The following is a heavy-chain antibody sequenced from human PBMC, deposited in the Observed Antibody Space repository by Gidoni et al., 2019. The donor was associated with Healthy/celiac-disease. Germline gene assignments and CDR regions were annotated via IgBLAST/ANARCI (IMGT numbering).Heavy chain of an antibody. CDR2: ISGSGGST. CDR1: GFTFSSFA. D-gene: IGHD3-22*01. Sequence: EVQLLESGGGLVQPGGSLRLSCAASGFTFSSFAMSWVRQAPGRGLEWVSAISGSGGSTYYADSVKGRFSISRDNSKNTLYLQMNSLRAEDTAVYYCAKDRAYYDSSGYNYWGQGTLVTVSS. CDR3: AKDRAYYDSSGYNY. J-gene: IGHJ4*02. V-gene: IGHV3-23*01.